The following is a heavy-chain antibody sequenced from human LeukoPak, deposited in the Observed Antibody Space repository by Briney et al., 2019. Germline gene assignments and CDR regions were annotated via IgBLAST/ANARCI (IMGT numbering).Heavy chain of an antibody. V-gene: IGHV3-64*01. J-gene: IGHJ4*02. CDR2: ISSNGGST. CDR1: GFTVSTNY. D-gene: IGHD5-18*01. CDR3: ATGGYSSHDY. Sequence: GGSLRLSCAASGFTVSTNYMTWVRQAPGKGLEYVSAISSNGGSTYYANSVKGRFTISRDNSKNTLYLQMGSLRAEDMAVYYCATGGYSSHDYWGQGTLVTVSS.